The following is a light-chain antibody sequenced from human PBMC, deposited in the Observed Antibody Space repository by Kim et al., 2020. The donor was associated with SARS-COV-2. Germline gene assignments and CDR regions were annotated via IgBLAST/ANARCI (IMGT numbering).Light chain of an antibody. CDR3: QQSYSIPWT. CDR1: QSIRTY. Sequence: ASVGDGVTIICRASQSIRTYLSWYQQRPGKAPKLLIYAASSLQSGVPSRFSGSGSGTDFTLTISSLQPEDFATYYCQQSYSIPWTFGQGTKVDIK. CDR2: AAS. J-gene: IGKJ1*01. V-gene: IGKV1-39*01.